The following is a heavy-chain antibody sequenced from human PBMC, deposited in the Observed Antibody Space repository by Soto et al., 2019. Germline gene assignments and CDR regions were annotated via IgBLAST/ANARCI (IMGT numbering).Heavy chain of an antibody. D-gene: IGHD2-15*01. Sequence: QVQLVQSGAEVKKPGSSVKVSCKASGGTFSSYTISWVRQAPGQGLEWMGRIIPMLGIANYAQKFQGRVTITANKSTSTAYMELSSLRSEDTAVYYCARGSRARNYYYYGMDVWGQGTTVTVSS. J-gene: IGHJ6*02. CDR2: IIPMLGIA. V-gene: IGHV1-69*02. CDR3: ARGSRARNYYYYGMDV. CDR1: GGTFSSYT.